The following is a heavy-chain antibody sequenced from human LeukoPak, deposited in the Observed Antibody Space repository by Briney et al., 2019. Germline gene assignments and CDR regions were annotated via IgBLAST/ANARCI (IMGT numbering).Heavy chain of an antibody. V-gene: IGHV4-59*01. Sequence: SETLSLTCTVSGGSISSYYWSWIRQPPGKGLEWIGYIYYSGSTNYNPSLKSRATISVDTSKNQFSLKLSSVTAADTAVYYRARGAGTYSSGWFDYWGQGTLVTVSS. D-gene: IGHD6-19*01. J-gene: IGHJ4*02. CDR3: ARGAGTYSSGWFDY. CDR1: GGSISSYY. CDR2: IYYSGST.